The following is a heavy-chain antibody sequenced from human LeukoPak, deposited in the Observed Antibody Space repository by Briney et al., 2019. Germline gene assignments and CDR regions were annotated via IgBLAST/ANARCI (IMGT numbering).Heavy chain of an antibody. CDR3: ARVETYYYDSSGYPYFDY. J-gene: IGHJ4*02. Sequence: LRLSCAASGFTFSSYAMSWVRQAPGKGLEWIGYIYYSGSTYYNPSLKSRVSISIDTSKNQFSLKLSSVTAADTAVYYCARVETYYYDSSGYPYFDYWGQGTLVTVSS. V-gene: IGHV4-31*02. CDR2: IYYSGST. CDR1: GFTFSSYA. D-gene: IGHD3-22*01.